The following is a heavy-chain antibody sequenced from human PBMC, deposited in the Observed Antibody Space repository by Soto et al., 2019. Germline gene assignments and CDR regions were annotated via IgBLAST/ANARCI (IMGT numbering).Heavy chain of an antibody. D-gene: IGHD2-2*03. V-gene: IGHV3-15*01. CDR2: IKSKTGGGTT. CDR1: GFTFSNAW. CDR3: TTVDSLYTMDV. J-gene: IGHJ6*02. Sequence: EVQLVESGGGLVKPGGSLRLSCAASGFTFSNAWMNWVRQAPGKGLEWVGRIKSKTGGGTTDYAAPVKGRFTISRDDSKNTLYLQMNSLKTEDAGVYYCTTVDSLYTMDVWGQGTTVTVSS.